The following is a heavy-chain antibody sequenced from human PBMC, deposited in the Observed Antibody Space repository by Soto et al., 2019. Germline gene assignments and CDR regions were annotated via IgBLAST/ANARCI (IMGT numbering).Heavy chain of an antibody. CDR3: ARERWAYSGSYSEGMDV. CDR1: GYTFTSYG. Sequence: QVQLVQSGAEVKKPGASVKVSCKASGYTFTSYGISWVRQAPGQGLEWMGWISAYNGNTNYAQKLQGRVTMTTDTSTSTAYMELRSLRSDDTAVYYCARERWAYSGSYSEGMDVWGQGTAVTVSS. J-gene: IGHJ6*02. CDR2: ISAYNGNT. V-gene: IGHV1-18*01. D-gene: IGHD1-26*01.